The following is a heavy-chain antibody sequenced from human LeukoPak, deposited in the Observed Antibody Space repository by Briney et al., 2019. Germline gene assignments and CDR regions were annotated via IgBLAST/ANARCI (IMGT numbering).Heavy chain of an antibody. CDR3: AKELGYSGGSYYGAFDI. CDR1: GLTFSSYA. D-gene: IGHD1-26*01. CDR2: ISGSGGST. Sequence: PGGSLRLSCAASGLTFSSYAMSWVRQAPGKGLEWVSAISGSGGSTYYADSVKGRFTISRDNSKNTLYLQMNSLRAEDTAVYYCAKELGYSGGSYYGAFDIWGQGTMVTVSS. V-gene: IGHV3-23*01. J-gene: IGHJ3*02.